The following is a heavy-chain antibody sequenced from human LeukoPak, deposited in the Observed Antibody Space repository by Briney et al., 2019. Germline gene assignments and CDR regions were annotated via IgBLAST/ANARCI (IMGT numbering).Heavy chain of an antibody. CDR2: IYYSGST. V-gene: IGHV4-59*01. J-gene: IGHJ6*04. CDR3: ASSVLPLRMDV. Sequence: PSETLSLTCTVSGGSISSYYWSWIRQPPGKGLEWIGYIYYSGSTNYNPSLKGRVTISVDTSKNQFSLKLSSVTAADTAVYYCASSVLPLRMDVWGKGTTVTVSS. CDR1: GGSISSYY.